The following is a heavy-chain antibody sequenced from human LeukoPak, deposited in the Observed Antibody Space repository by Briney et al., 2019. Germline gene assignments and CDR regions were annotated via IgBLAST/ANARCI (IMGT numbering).Heavy chain of an antibody. V-gene: IGHV4-39*01. CDR3: AGQYCSGTSCYLDY. CDR1: GGSISSSSYY. CDR2: IHYSGST. J-gene: IGHJ4*02. D-gene: IGHD2-2*01. Sequence: SETLSLTCTVSGGSISSSSYYWAWIRQPPGKGLEWIGSIHYSGSTYYNPSLKSRVGIFVDTSKSQFSLKLSSVTAADTALYYCAGQYCSGTSCYLDYWGRGTLVTVSS.